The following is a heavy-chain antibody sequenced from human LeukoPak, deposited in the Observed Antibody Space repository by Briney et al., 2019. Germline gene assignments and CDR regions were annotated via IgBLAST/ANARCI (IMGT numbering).Heavy chain of an antibody. CDR2: ISYTGST. V-gene: IGHV4-59*08. CDR3: ARKNNFFAP. D-gene: IGHD1-20*01. CDR1: GGSISSNY. Sequence: SETLSLTCFVSGGSISSNYWTWIRQPPGKGLEWIGYISYTGSTKYNPSLKSRVTISVDTSKNQFSLRLSSVTAADTAVYYCARKNNFFAPWGQGTLVTVSS. J-gene: IGHJ5*02.